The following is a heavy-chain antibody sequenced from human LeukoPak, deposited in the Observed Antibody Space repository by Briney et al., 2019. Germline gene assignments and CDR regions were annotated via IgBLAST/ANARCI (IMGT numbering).Heavy chain of an antibody. J-gene: IGHJ4*02. D-gene: IGHD3-10*01. Sequence: SETLSLTCDISGDSVSSYSAAWNWNRQSPSRDLEWLGRTYYRSKWYNDYAISVKSRMTINADTSKNQFSLQLNSVTPEDTAVYYCAKGRWALFDCWGQGTLVIVSS. V-gene: IGHV6-1*01. CDR3: AKGRWALFDC. CDR2: TYYRSKWYN. CDR1: GDSVSSYSAA.